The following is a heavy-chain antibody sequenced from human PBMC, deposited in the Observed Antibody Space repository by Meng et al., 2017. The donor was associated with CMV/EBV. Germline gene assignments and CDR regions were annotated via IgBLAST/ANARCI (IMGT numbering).Heavy chain of an antibody. Sequence: GESLKISCAASGFTFSSYSMNWVRQAPGKGLEWVSSISSSSSYIYYADSVKGRFTISRDNAKNSLYLQMNSLRAEDTAVYYCARVPYGSGSYLGYYGMDVWGQGTTVTVSS. CDR2: ISSSSSYI. CDR1: GFTFSSYS. CDR3: ARVPYGSGSYLGYYGMDV. D-gene: IGHD3-10*01. J-gene: IGHJ6*02. V-gene: IGHV3-21*01.